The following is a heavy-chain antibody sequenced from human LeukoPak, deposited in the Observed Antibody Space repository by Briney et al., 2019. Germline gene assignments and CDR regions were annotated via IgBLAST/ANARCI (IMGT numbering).Heavy chain of an antibody. J-gene: IGHJ6*02. V-gene: IGHV1-18*01. CDR3: AREGLSRYFDWSSPAGYYYGMDV. CDR1: GYTFAAYG. CDR2: INTYNGKT. D-gene: IGHD3-9*01. Sequence: APVKVSCKASGYTFAAYGISWVRQAPGQGLEWMGLINTYNGKTMYAQNVQGRVTMTIDTSTSTAYMDLRSLRSDDTAVYYCAREGLSRYFDWSSPAGYYYGMDVWGQGTTVIVSS.